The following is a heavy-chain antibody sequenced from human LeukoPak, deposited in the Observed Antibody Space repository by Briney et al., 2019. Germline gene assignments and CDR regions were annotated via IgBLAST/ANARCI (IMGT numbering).Heavy chain of an antibody. CDR3: ARDLYDILTGYPPDAFDI. CDR2: ISAYNGNT. V-gene: IGHV1-18*01. D-gene: IGHD3-9*01. CDR1: GYTFTSYD. J-gene: IGHJ3*02. Sequence: ASVKVSCKASGYTFTSYDINWVRQATGQGLEWMGWISAYNGNTNYAQKLQGRVTMTTDTSTSTAYMELRSLRSDDTAVYYCARDLYDILTGYPPDAFDIWGQGTMVTVSS.